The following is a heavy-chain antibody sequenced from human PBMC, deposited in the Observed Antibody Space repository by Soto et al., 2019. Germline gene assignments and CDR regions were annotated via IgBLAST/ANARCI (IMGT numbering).Heavy chain of an antibody. Sequence: QVQLVESGGGLVKPGGSLRLSCAASGFTFSDYYMSWIRQAPGPGLEWVSYISSSGSTIYYADSVKGRFTISRNNAKNTPYRQMKSRRAADAAVYYCGGAVAAAGYYYYYYYYMDVWGKGTTVNVSS. CDR1: GFTFSDYY. CDR3: GGAVAAAGYYYYYYYYMDV. V-gene: IGHV3-11*01. J-gene: IGHJ6*03. CDR2: ISSSGSTI. D-gene: IGHD6-13*01.